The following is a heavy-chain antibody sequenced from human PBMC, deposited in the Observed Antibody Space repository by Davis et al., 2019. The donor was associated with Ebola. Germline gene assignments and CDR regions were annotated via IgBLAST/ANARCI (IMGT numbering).Heavy chain of an antibody. Sequence: MPSETLSLTCAVYGGSFSGYYWSWIRQPLGEGLEWIGEINHSGSTNYNPSLKSRVTISVDTSKNQFPLKRRSVTAADTAVYYCARRRGYSSSWGLAFDPWGQGTLVTVSS. V-gene: IGHV4-34*01. CDR1: GGSFSGYY. D-gene: IGHD6-13*01. CDR2: INHSGST. CDR3: ARRRGYSSSWGLAFDP. J-gene: IGHJ5*02.